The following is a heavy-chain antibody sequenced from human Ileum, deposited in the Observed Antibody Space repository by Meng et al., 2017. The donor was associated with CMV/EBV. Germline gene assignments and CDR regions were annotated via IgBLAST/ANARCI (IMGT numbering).Heavy chain of an antibody. CDR3: ARHDRRSSWHFFDY. J-gene: IGHJ4*02. V-gene: IGHV4-39*01. Sequence: LRLSCTVSGGSISNSPYYWGWIRQPPGKGLEWIGSLYYSGITYYNPSLKSRVSISVDTSKNQFSLKLSSVTAADTAIYYCARHDRRSSWHFFDYWGQGTLVTVSS. CDR2: LYYSGIT. D-gene: IGHD6-13*01. CDR1: GGSISNSPYY.